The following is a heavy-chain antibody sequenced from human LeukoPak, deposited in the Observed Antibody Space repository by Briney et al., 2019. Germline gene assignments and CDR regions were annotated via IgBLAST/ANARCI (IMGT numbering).Heavy chain of an antibody. CDR2: ISGSGGST. CDR1: GFSFDSFA. J-gene: IGHJ4*02. Sequence: GGSLRLSCAASGFSFDSFAMTWVRQAPGKGLEWVSGISGSGGSTYYADSVKGRFTISRDNFKNTVHLQMNSLRAEDTAAYYCAKDATPYYWGQGTLVTVSS. V-gene: IGHV3-23*01. D-gene: IGHD1-26*01. CDR3: AKDATPYY.